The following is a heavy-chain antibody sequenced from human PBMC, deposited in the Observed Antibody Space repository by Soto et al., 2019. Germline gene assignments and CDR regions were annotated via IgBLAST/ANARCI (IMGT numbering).Heavy chain of an antibody. CDR2: IYHSGKI. V-gene: IGHV4-38-2*01. Sequence: SETLSLTCGVSGYSISSGYYWGWIRQPPGKGLEWIGSIYHSGKIYYNPSLKRRVTLSVDTAKNQFSLKLSSVTAADTAVYYCARPTYYYDSSGYAEEGWFDPWSQGTLVTVSS. J-gene: IGHJ5*02. D-gene: IGHD3-22*01. CDR3: ARPTYYYDSSGYAEEGWFDP. CDR1: GYSISSGYY.